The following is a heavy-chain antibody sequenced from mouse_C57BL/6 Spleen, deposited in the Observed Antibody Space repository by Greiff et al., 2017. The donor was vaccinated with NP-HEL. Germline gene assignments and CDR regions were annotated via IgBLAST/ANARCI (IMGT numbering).Heavy chain of an antibody. J-gene: IGHJ4*01. D-gene: IGHD2-4*01. CDR1: GYSITSGYY. Sequence: EVQLQESGPGLVKPSQSLSLTCSVTGYSITSGYYWNWIRQFPGNKLEWMGYISYDGSNNYNPSLKNRISITRDTSKNQFFLKLNSVTTEDTATYYCARAGYDYDYAMDYWGQGTSVTVSS. CDR2: ISYDGSN. V-gene: IGHV3-6*01. CDR3: ARAGYDYDYAMDY.